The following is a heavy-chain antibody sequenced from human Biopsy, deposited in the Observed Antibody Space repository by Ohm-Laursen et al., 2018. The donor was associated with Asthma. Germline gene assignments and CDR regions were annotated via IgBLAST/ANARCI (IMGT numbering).Heavy chain of an antibody. CDR1: GFDFSDYT. J-gene: IGHJ4*01. Sequence: SLRLSCAALGFDFSDYTMNWVRQAPGKGLEWVSSISSLSRYKYYSDSLRGRVTISRDNAKSSLHLQMSSLRAEDTAVYFCARDFPIGSGSPFHFWGPGTLVTVSS. D-gene: IGHD3-10*01. CDR2: ISSLSRYK. CDR3: ARDFPIGSGSPFHF. V-gene: IGHV3-21*01.